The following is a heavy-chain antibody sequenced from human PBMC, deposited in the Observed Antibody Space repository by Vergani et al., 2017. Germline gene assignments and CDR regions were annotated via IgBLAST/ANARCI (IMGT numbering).Heavy chain of an antibody. CDR1: GFIFDDYA. Sequence: EVHLVESGGDLVEPGRSLRLSCAASGFIFDDYAMHWVRQVPGKGLEWVSGISWNSKSEAYADSVKGRFAISRDNAKNSLYLQMNSLRPEDTAQYYCAKDQGGYCTNGNCLFSSWGQGTPVTVSS. J-gene: IGHJ5*02. D-gene: IGHD2-8*01. V-gene: IGHV3-9*01. CDR3: AKDQGGYCTNGNCLFSS. CDR2: ISWNSKSE.